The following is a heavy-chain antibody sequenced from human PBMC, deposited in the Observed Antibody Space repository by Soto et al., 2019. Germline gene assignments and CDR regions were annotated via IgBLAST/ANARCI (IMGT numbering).Heavy chain of an antibody. CDR3: ARGVGQFDY. CDR1: GYTFTNYA. CDR2: INAGNGNT. D-gene: IGHD3-10*01. J-gene: IGHJ4*02. Sequence: QVRLVQSGAEVKKPGASVKVSCKASGYTFTNYAMHWVRQAPGQRLEWMGWINAGNGNTKYSQKFQDRVTITRDTSASTAYRDLSSLRSEDTAVYYCARGVGQFDYWGQGTLVTVSS. V-gene: IGHV1-3*01.